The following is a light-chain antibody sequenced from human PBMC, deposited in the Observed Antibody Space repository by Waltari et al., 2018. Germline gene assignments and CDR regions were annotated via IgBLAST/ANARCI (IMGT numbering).Light chain of an antibody. CDR2: LGS. CDR3: MQALQTPIT. Sequence: IVMTQSPLSLPVTPGESASISCRSSQSLLRRNGYNYLGWYLQKPGQSQPLLIYLGSNRASRVHDRFRGSGSVTDFTLNSSRVEAEDVGVYYCMQALQTPITFGQGKRLESK. V-gene: IGKV2-28*01. CDR1: QSLLRRNGYNY. J-gene: IGKJ5*01.